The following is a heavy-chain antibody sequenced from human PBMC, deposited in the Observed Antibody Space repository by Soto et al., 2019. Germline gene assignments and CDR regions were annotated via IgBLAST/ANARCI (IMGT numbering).Heavy chain of an antibody. V-gene: IGHV1-8*01. J-gene: IGHJ4*02. CDR2: MNPNNGYT. Sequence: GASVKVACKTSGYTVTSYDIHWVRQATGQGLEWMGWMNPNNGYTDYAQKFQGRVTMTRDTSLSTAYMELSSLTSDDTAVYYCARGRGWRDYWGQGTLVTVSS. CDR1: GYTVTSYD. D-gene: IGHD6-19*01. CDR3: ARGRGWRDY.